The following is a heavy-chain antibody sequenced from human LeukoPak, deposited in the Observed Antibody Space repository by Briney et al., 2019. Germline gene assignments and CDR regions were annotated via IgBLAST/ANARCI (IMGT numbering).Heavy chain of an antibody. D-gene: IGHD3-10*01. CDR1: GYTFTSYD. Sequence: ASVKVSCKASGYTFTSYDINWVRQATGQGLEWMGWMNPNSGNTGYAQKFQGRVTMTRNTSISTAYMELSSLRSEDTAVYYCARGPRNLWFGEPYYYYYMDVWGKGTTVTVSS. V-gene: IGHV1-8*01. CDR3: ARGPRNLWFGEPYYYYYMDV. CDR2: MNPNSGNT. J-gene: IGHJ6*03.